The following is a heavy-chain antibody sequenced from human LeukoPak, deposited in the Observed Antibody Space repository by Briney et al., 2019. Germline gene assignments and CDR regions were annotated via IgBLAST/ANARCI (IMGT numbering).Heavy chain of an antibody. CDR2: ISSSSSTI. D-gene: IGHD5-18*01. CDR3: ARTKSPYSPDHIRDP. J-gene: IGHJ5*02. V-gene: IGHV3-48*01. Sequence: GGSLRLSCAASGFTFSSYSMNWVRQAPGKGLEWVSYISSSSSTIYYADSVKGRFTISRDNAKNSLYLQMNSLRAEDTAVYYCARTKSPYSPDHIRDPWGQGTLVTVSS. CDR1: GFTFSSYS.